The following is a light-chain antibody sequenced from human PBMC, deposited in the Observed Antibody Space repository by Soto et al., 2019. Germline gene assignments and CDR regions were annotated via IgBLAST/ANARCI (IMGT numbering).Light chain of an antibody. V-gene: IGKV3-15*01. J-gene: IGKJ5*01. CDR1: QTVSSK. CDR3: QQYNNWPLT. Sequence: ELVLTQSPGTLSSSPGERASLSCRASQTVSSKLAWYQHKPGQAPRLLIYGASSRATGIPVRFSGSGSGTEFTLTISSLQSEDFAVYYCQQYNNWPLTFGQGTRLEIK. CDR2: GAS.